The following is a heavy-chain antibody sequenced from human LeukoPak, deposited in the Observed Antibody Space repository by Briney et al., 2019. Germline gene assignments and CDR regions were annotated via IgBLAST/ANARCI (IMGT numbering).Heavy chain of an antibody. D-gene: IGHD3-10*01. V-gene: IGHV4-61*02. CDR2: IHTSGST. CDR1: GGSISSSSYY. J-gene: IGHJ4*02. CDR3: ARDTYYYASGSQTPHFDY. Sequence: PSETLSLTCTVSGGSISSSSYYWSWIRQPAGKGLEWIGRIHTSGSTNYNPSLKSRVTMSVDTSKNQFSLKLSSVTAADTAVYYCARDTYYYASGSQTPHFDYWGQGTLVTVSS.